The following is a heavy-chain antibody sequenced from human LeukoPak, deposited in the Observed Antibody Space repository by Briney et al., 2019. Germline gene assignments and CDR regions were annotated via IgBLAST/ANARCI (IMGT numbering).Heavy chain of an antibody. D-gene: IGHD6-19*01. J-gene: IGHJ5*01. Sequence: GGSLRLSCAASGFTFSGYWMHWVRHAPGKGLVWVSRINSDGYSISYADSVKGRFTISRDNAKNTLYLQMNSLIAEDTAVYFCTRAGHSSGFDSWGQGTLVTVSS. CDR1: GFTFSGYW. CDR2: INSDGYSI. V-gene: IGHV3-74*03. CDR3: TRAGHSSGFDS.